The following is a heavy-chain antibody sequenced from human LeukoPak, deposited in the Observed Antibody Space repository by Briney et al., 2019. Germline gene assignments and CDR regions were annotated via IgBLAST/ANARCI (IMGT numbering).Heavy chain of an antibody. Sequence: EASVKVSCKASGYTFTGYYIHWVRQAPGEGLEWMGWIDPNRGVADYSQKFQDRVTMTRDTSISTAYMELSRLRRDDTAFYYCARVLSNVDPDWYFDLWGRGTLVTVSS. CDR2: IDPNRGVA. V-gene: IGHV1-2*02. CDR1: GYTFTGYY. J-gene: IGHJ2*01. D-gene: IGHD3/OR15-3a*01. CDR3: ARVLSNVDPDWYFDL.